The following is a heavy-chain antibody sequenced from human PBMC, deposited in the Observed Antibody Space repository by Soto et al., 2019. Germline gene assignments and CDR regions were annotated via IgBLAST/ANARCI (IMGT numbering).Heavy chain of an antibody. V-gene: IGHV1-69*01. CDR2: IIPISETT. J-gene: IGHJ6*02. D-gene: IGHD2-2*01. Sequence: QVQLVQSGAEVKKPGSSVKVSCKASGGTFSSYAISWVRQAPGQGLEWRGGIIPISETTNYAQKFQGRVTITADESKSTAYMELSSLRSEDTAVYYCARSQGSSTSLELYYYYYYGMDVWGQGTTVTVSS. CDR3: ARSQGSSTSLELYYYYYYGMDV. CDR1: GGTFSSYA.